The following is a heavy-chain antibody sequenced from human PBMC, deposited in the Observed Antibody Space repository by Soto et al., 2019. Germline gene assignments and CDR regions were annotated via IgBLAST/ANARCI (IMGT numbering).Heavy chain of an antibody. CDR3: ARVVVPAATPYYYYGMDV. CDR2: INPNSGGT. Sequence: XSVKVSCKAAGYPFTGYYMHWGRQAPGQGLEWMGWINPNSGGTNYAQKFQGRVTMTRDTSISTAYMELSRLRSDDTAVYYCARVVVPAATPYYYYGMDVWGQRTTVTVSS. J-gene: IGHJ6*02. D-gene: IGHD2-2*02. V-gene: IGHV1-2*02. CDR1: GYPFTGYY.